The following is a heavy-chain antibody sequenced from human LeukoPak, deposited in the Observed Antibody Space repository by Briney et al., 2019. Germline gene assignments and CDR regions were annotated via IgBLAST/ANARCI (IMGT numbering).Heavy chain of an antibody. Sequence: SETLSLTCTVSGDSISTYYWSWIRQPPGKGLEWIGYIYYGGNTKYNPSLKSRVTISVDTSKNRFSLRLSSVTAADTAVYYCARDLYDSSGYYSGAFDIWGQGTMVTVSS. J-gene: IGHJ3*02. D-gene: IGHD3-22*01. CDR2: IYYGGNT. V-gene: IGHV4-59*01. CDR3: ARDLYDSSGYYSGAFDI. CDR1: GDSISTYY.